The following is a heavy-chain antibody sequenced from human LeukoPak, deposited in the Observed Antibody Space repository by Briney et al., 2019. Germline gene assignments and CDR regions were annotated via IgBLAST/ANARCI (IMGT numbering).Heavy chain of an antibody. CDR1: GITLSNYC. D-gene: IGHD3-22*01. CDR3: AKRGVVIRVILVGFHKEAYYFDS. V-gene: IGHV3-23*01. J-gene: IGHJ4*02. CDR2: IGDSGGST. Sequence: GGSLRLSCAVSGITLSNYCMTWVRQPPGKGLEWVAGIGDSGGSTNYADPVKGQYTISRDNSKSRLYLQMNSLRAEDTAVYFCAKRGVVIRVILVGFHKEAYYFDSWGQGALVTVSS.